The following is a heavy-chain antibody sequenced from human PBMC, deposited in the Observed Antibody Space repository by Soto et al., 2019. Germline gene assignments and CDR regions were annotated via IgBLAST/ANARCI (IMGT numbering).Heavy chain of an antibody. CDR1: GGSFSGYY. Sequence: CAVYGGSFSGYYWSWIRQPPGKGLEWIGEINHSGSTNYNPSLKSRVTISVDTSKNQFSLKLSSVTAADTAVYYCARTMVYASYNWFDPWGQGTLVTVSS. D-gene: IGHD2-8*01. V-gene: IGHV4-34*01. J-gene: IGHJ5*02. CDR2: INHSGST. CDR3: ARTMVYASYNWFDP.